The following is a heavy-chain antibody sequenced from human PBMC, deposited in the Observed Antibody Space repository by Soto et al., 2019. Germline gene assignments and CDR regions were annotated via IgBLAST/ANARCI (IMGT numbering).Heavy chain of an antibody. J-gene: IGHJ2*01. V-gene: IGHV4-30-4*01. CDR3: ASEIIPLTTDWYFDL. D-gene: IGHD4-17*01. CDR2: TYDSGST. Sequence: QVQLQESGPGLVKPSETLSLTCTVSGGSISGGGYYWSWIRQPPGKGLEWIGYTYDSGSTYYNPSLKSRISISVDTSKNQCSLRLTSVTAADTAVYYCASEIIPLTTDWYFDLWGRGTLVTVSS. CDR1: GGSISGGGYY.